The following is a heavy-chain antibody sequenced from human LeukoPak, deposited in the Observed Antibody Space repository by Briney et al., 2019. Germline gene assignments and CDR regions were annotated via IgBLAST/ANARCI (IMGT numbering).Heavy chain of an antibody. CDR1: GFTFSSYS. V-gene: IGHV3-21*01. Sequence: GGSLRLSCAASGFTFSSYSMNWVRQAPGKGLEWVSSISSSSSYIYYADSVKGRFTISRDNAKNSLYLQMNSLRAEDTAVYYCARDFRYCSGGSCYSLSAFDIWGQGTMVTVSS. CDR3: ARDFRYCSGGSCYSLSAFDI. D-gene: IGHD2-15*01. CDR2: ISSSSSYI. J-gene: IGHJ3*02.